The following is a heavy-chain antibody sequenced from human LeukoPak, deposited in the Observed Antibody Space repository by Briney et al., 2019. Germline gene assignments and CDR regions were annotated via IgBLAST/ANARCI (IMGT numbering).Heavy chain of an antibody. V-gene: IGHV1-46*01. D-gene: IGHD6-6*01. J-gene: IGHJ4*02. CDR1: GYTFTSYY. CDR3: ARPLAARQGFNY. CDR2: INPSGGST. Sequence: ASVKVSCKASGYTFTSYYMHWVRQAPGQGLEWMGIINPSGGSTSYAQKFQGRVTMTRDMSTSTVYMELSSLRSEDTAVYYCARPLAARQGFNYWGQGTPVTVSS.